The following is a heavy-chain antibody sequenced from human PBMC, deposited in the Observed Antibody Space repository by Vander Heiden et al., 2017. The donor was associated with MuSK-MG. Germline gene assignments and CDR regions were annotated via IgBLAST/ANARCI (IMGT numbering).Heavy chain of an antibody. Sequence: ATGQGLEWMGWMNPNSGNTGYAQKFQGRVTMTRNTSISTAYVELGSLRSGDTAVYYCARGSRCSGGSCYSVLGGDYWGQGTLVTVSS. CDR3: ARGSRCSGGSCYSVLGGDY. V-gene: IGHV1-8*01. CDR2: MNPNSGNT. J-gene: IGHJ4*02. D-gene: IGHD2-15*01.